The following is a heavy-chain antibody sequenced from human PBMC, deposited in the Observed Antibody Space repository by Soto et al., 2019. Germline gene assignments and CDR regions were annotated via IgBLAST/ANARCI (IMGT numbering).Heavy chain of an antibody. J-gene: IGHJ5*01. Sequence: SETLSLTCTVSVESISIYYWSWIRQPPGKGLEWIGYMYYSGSTNYNPSLESRVDISLDTSKSQFSLNVTSVTAADTAVYFCARGRYCLTGRCFPNWFDSWGQGALVTVSS. D-gene: IGHD7-27*01. CDR2: MYYSGST. CDR1: VESISIYY. V-gene: IGHV4-59*08. CDR3: ARGRYCLTGRCFPNWFDS.